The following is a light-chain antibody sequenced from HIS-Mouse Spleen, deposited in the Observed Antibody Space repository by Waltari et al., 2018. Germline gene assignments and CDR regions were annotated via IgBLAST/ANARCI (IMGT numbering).Light chain of an antibody. J-gene: IGLJ2*01. Sequence: QSALTQPASVSGSPGQSITLSCTGTSSDVGGYNYASWYQQHPGKAPKLMIYDVSNRPSGVSNRFSGSKSGNTASLTISGLQAEDEADYYCSSYTSSSTLVVFGGGTKLTVL. V-gene: IGLV2-14*03. CDR2: DVS. CDR1: SSDVGGYNY. CDR3: SSYTSSSTLVV.